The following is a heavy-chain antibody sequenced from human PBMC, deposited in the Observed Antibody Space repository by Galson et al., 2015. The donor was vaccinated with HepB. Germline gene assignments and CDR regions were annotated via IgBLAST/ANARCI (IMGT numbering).Heavy chain of an antibody. CDR1: GFTFNNFA. CDR3: ARGADWNSFDY. D-gene: IGHD1-1*01. CDR2: ISYDVINK. Sequence: SLRLSCAASGFTFNNFAMHWVRQAPGKGLEWLAVISYDVINKNYADSVKGRFTISRDNSKNTLYLQMSSLRAEDTALYYCARGADWNSFDYWGQGTLVTVSS. J-gene: IGHJ4*02. V-gene: IGHV3-30*03.